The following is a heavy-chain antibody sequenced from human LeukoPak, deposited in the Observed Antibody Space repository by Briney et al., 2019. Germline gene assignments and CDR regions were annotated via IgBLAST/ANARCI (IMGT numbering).Heavy chain of an antibody. V-gene: IGHV4-34*01. CDR1: GGSFSGYY. Sequence: PSETLSLTCAVYGGSFSGYYWSWIRQPPGKGLEWIGEINHSGSTNYNPSLKSRVTISVDTSKNQFSLKLSSVTAADTAVYYCAREGRVPYYDFWSGYYRGYYGMDVWGQGTTVTVSS. J-gene: IGHJ6*02. CDR2: INHSGST. CDR3: AREGRVPYYDFWSGYYRGYYGMDV. D-gene: IGHD3-3*01.